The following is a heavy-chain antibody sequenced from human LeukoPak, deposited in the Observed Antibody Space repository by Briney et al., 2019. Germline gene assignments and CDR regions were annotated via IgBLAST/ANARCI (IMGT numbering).Heavy chain of an antibody. Sequence: PGGSLRLSCAVSIFCFDIFAMQWVRQAPGKGLGCVPLISGNGGSTYYADSVKGRFTISRDTRKNSLYLQMNSMRNENTPLYHCAKDSGSWYRTIHYWGQGTLVTVSS. V-gene: IGHV3-43*02. J-gene: IGHJ4*02. D-gene: IGHD1-1*01. CDR2: ISGNGGST. CDR3: AKDSGSWYRTIHY. CDR1: IFCFDIFA.